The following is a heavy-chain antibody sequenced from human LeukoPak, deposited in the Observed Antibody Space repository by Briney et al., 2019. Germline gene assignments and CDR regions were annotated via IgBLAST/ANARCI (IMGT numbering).Heavy chain of an antibody. Sequence: GGSLRLSCAASGFTFSSYAMGWVRQAPGKGLEWVAVISYDGSNKYYADSVKGRFTISRDNSKNTLYLQMNSLRAEDTAVYYCAKDKRDLYYFDYWGQGTLVTVSS. V-gene: IGHV3-30*18. CDR2: ISYDGSNK. J-gene: IGHJ4*02. CDR1: GFTFSSYA. CDR3: AKDKRDLYYFDY.